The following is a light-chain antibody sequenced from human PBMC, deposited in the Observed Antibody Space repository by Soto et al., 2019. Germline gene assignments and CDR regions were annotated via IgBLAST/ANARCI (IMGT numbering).Light chain of an antibody. CDR1: SSNVGSYKL. CDR2: EVN. Sequence: QSALTQPASVSGSPGQSITISCTGTSSNVGSYKLVSWYQQHPGKAPKLMIFEVNKRPSGVSNRFSGSKSGNTASLTISGLKVEDEDDYYCCSSGGSPTYVFCTGTKLTVL. J-gene: IGLJ1*01. V-gene: IGLV2-23*02. CDR3: CSSGGSPTYV.